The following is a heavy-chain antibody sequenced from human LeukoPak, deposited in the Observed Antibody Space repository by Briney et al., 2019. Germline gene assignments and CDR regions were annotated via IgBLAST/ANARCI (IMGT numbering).Heavy chain of an antibody. V-gene: IGHV1-24*01. CDR2: FDPENGEM. J-gene: IGHJ4*02. CDR1: GYTLTQLV. CDR3: ATVSSFDNNFYSYF. Sequence: GASVKVSCRVSGYTLTQLVIHWVRQAPGEGLEWMGGFDPENGEMIYAQKFQGRVTMSEDTSTDTAYMDLSSLRSEDTAIYYCATVSSFDNNFYSYFWGQGTLVTVSS. D-gene: IGHD2-21*01.